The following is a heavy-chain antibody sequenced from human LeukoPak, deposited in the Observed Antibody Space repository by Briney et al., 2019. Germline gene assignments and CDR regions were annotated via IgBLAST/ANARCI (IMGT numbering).Heavy chain of an antibody. CDR2: ISYHGTNK. D-gene: IGHD3-10*01. J-gene: IGHJ4*02. Sequence: PAGGSLRLSCAVSGLTFSSYAMHWVRQAPGKGLEWVAVISYHGTNKYYADSVKGRFTISRDNSKNTLYLQMNSLRAEDTAVYYCARVSGGSGSYPNFDYWGQGTLVTVSS. CDR3: ARVSGGSGSYPNFDY. CDR1: GLTFSSYA. V-gene: IGHV3-30-3*01.